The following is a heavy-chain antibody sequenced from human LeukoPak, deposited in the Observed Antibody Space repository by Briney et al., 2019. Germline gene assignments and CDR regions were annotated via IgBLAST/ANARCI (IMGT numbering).Heavy chain of an antibody. CDR1: GGSFSGYY. D-gene: IGHD3-22*01. CDR2: INHSGST. CDR3: AKFIDYYDSSGYYGVNDAVDI. Sequence: SETLSLTCAVYGGSFSGYYWSWIRQPPGKGLEWIGEINHSGSTNYNPSLKSRVTISVDTSKNQFSLKLSSVTAADTAVYYCAKFIDYYDSSGYYGVNDAVDIWGQGTMVTVSS. V-gene: IGHV4-34*01. J-gene: IGHJ3*02.